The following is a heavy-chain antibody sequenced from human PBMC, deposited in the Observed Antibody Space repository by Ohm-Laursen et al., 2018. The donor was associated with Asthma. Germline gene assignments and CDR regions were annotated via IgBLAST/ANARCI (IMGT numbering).Heavy chain of an antibody. V-gene: IGHV3-33*01. J-gene: IGHJ6*02. D-gene: IGHD1-26*01. CDR3: ARERSGSYFTWHYYYAMDV. Sequence: SLRLSCAASGFTFSNYGMHWVRQAPGKGLEWVAVIWYDGSNKYYADSVKGRFTISRDNSKNTLCLQMNSLRAEDTAVYYCARERSGSYFTWHYYYAMDVWGQGTTVTVSS. CDR2: IWYDGSNK. CDR1: GFTFSNYG.